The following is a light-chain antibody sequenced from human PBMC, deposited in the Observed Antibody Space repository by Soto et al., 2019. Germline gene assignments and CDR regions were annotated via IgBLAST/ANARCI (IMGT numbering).Light chain of an antibody. CDR3: QQRSKWPT. CDR2: DAS. V-gene: IGKV3-11*01. J-gene: IGKJ4*01. CDR1: QSVSSY. Sequence: EIVLTQSPATLSLSPGERATLSCRASQSVSSYLAWYQQKPGQAPRLLIYDASNRATGIPAKFSGSGSGTDFTLTISSLEPEDSAVYHCQQRSKWPTFGGGTKVEIK.